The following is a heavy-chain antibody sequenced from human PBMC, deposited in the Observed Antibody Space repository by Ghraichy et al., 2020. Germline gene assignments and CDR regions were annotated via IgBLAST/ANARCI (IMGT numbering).Heavy chain of an antibody. J-gene: IGHJ4*02. CDR2: ISANGGSA. CDR3: AKALTGVPH. Sequence: RGSLRLSCAASGFIFSENAMSWVRQAPGKGLEWVAGISANGGSANYADSAKGRFTISRDNSKNTLFLQMNGLRPGDTALYYGAKALTGVPHWGQGTLVTVSS. V-gene: IGHV3-23*01. D-gene: IGHD3-9*01. CDR1: GFIFSENA.